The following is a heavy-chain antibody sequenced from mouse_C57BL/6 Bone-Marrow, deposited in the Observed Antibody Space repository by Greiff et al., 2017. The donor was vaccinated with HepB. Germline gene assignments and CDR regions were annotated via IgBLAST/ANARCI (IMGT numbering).Heavy chain of an antibody. J-gene: IGHJ4*01. CDR2: IDPSDSYT. Sequence: QVQLQQPGAELVMPGASVKLSCKASGYTFTSYWMHWVKQRPGQGLEWIGEIDPSDSYTNYNQKFKGKSTLTVDKSSSTAYMQLSSLTSEDSAVYYCARARTTVVATDAMDYWGQGTSVTVSS. D-gene: IGHD1-1*01. V-gene: IGHV1-69*01. CDR1: GYTFTSYW. CDR3: ARARTTVVATDAMDY.